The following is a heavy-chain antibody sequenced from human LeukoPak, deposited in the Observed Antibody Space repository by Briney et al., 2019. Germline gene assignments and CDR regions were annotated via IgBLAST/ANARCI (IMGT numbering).Heavy chain of an antibody. CDR2: VYSSGST. Sequence: SETLSLTCSVSGDSISSYHWSWIRQPPGKGLEWIGYVYSSGSTYYSPSLDGRVTMSVDTSKNQFSLNLSSVTAADTAVYYCAKGPQEVSVTTYLYFDCWGQGTLVTVSS. V-gene: IGHV4-59*12. CDR1: GDSISSYH. CDR3: AKGPQEVSVTTYLYFDC. J-gene: IGHJ4*02. D-gene: IGHD4-17*01.